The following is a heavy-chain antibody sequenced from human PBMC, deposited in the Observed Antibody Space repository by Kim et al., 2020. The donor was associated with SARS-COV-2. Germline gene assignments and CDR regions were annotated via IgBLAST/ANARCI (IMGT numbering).Heavy chain of an antibody. Sequence: YADSVKGRFTISRDNYKNTLYLQMNGLRAEDTAVYYCAKDRAMVTGWFDPWGQGTLVTVSS. D-gene: IGHD5-18*01. V-gene: IGHV3-23*01. CDR3: AKDRAMVTGWFDP. J-gene: IGHJ5*02.